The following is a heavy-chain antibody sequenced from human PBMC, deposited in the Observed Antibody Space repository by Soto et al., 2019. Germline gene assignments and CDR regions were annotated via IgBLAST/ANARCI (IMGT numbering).Heavy chain of an antibody. CDR3: ARSQGGYCSSTSCYGPYYYYYGMDV. CDR2: IYTSGST. CDR1: GGSISSYY. V-gene: IGHV4-4*07. D-gene: IGHD2-2*01. J-gene: IGHJ6*02. Sequence: KTSETLSLTCTVSGGSISSYYWSWIRQPAGKGLEWIGRIYTSGSTNYNPSLKSRVTMSVDTSKNQFSLKLSSVTAADTAVYYCARSQGGYCSSTSCYGPYYYYYGMDVWGQGTTVTVSS.